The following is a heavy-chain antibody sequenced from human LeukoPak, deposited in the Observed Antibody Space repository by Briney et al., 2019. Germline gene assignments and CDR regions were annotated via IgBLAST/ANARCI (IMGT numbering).Heavy chain of an antibody. V-gene: IGHV4-59*01. CDR1: GGSISSYY. Sequence: SETLSLTCTVSGGSISSYYWSWIRQPPGKGLEWIGYIYYSGSTNYNPSLKSRVTISVGTSKNQFSLKLSSVTAADTAVYYCARWGGSYYYYYMDVWGKGTTVTVSS. J-gene: IGHJ6*03. CDR2: IYYSGST. D-gene: IGHD6-25*01. CDR3: ARWGGSYYYYYMDV.